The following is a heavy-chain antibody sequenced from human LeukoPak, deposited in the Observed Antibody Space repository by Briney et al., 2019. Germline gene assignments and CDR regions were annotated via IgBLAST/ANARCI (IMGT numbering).Heavy chain of an antibody. V-gene: IGHV1-2*06. CDR3: ARSSSGWYLKN. Sequence: WMGRINPNSAGTNYAQKFQGRVTMTSDTSISTAYMELSRLRSDDTAVYYCARSSSGWYLKNWGQGTLVTVSS. D-gene: IGHD6-19*01. CDR2: INPNSAGT. J-gene: IGHJ4*02.